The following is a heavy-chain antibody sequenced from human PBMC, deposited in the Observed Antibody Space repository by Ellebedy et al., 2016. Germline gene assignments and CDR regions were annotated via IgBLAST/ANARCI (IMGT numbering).Heavy chain of an antibody. J-gene: IGHJ3*02. CDR3: ARVPTPLSYYYGSGSYAFDI. Sequence: GGSLRLSCAASGFTFSSYWMSWVRQAPGKGLEWVANIKQDGSEKYYVDSVKGRFTISRDNAKNSLYLQMNSLRAEDTAVYYCARVPTPLSYYYGSGSYAFDIWGQGTMVTVSS. CDR2: IKQDGSEK. D-gene: IGHD3-10*01. V-gene: IGHV3-7*01. CDR1: GFTFSSYW.